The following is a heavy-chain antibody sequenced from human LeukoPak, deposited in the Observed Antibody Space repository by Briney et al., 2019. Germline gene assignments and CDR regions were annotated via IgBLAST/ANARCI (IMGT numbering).Heavy chain of an antibody. V-gene: IGHV1-8*01. CDR2: MNPNSGNT. J-gene: IGHJ4*02. CDR1: GYTFTSYD. D-gene: IGHD2-2*01. Sequence: ASVKVSCKASGYTFTSYDINWVRQATGQGLEWMGWMNPNSGNTGYAQKFQGRVTMTRNTSISTAYMELSSLRSEDTAVYSCARVVPAANYGDYYFDYWGQGTLVTVSS. CDR3: ARVVPAANYGDYYFDY.